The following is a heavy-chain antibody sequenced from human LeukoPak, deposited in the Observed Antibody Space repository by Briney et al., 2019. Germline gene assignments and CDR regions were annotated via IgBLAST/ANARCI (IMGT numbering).Heavy chain of an antibody. CDR2: ISSSSSYI. Sequence: GGSLRLSCAASGFTFSSYNMNWVRQAPGKGLEWVSSISSSSSYIYYADSVKGRFTISRDNAKNSLYLQMNSLRAEDTAVYYCARVGSPLGELSLPFDYWGQGTLVTVSS. J-gene: IGHJ4*02. D-gene: IGHD3-16*02. V-gene: IGHV3-21*01. CDR1: GFTFSSYN. CDR3: ARVGSPLGELSLPFDY.